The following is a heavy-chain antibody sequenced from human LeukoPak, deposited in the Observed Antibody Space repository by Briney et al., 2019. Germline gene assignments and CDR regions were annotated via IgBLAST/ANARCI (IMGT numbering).Heavy chain of an antibody. CDR1: GGSISSYY. Sequence: SETLSLTCTVSGGSISSYYWSWVRQPPGKGLEGIGYIHYIGSTNYNPSLKSRVTISVDTSKNQFSLKLSSVTAADTAVYYCARSRGYSYGTTFLDYWGQGTLVTVSS. CDR2: IHYIGST. D-gene: IGHD5-18*01. J-gene: IGHJ4*02. V-gene: IGHV4-59*08. CDR3: ARSRGYSYGTTFLDY.